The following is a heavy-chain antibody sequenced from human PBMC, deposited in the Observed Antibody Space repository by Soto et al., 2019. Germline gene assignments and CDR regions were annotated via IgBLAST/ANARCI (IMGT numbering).Heavy chain of an antibody. CDR2: ISGSGGST. CDR3: AKRAGYYDSSGYSDPFDY. D-gene: IGHD3-22*01. Sequence: GGSLRLSCAASGFTFSSYAMSWVRQAPGKGLEWVSAISGSGGSTYYADSVKGRFTISRDNSKNTLYLQMNSLRAEDTAVYYCAKRAGYYDSSGYSDPFDYWGQGTLVTVSS. CDR1: GFTFSSYA. J-gene: IGHJ4*02. V-gene: IGHV3-23*01.